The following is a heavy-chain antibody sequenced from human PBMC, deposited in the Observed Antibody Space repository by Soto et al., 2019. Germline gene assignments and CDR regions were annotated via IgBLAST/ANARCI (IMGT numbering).Heavy chain of an antibody. V-gene: IGHV1-18*01. CDR3: ARAHAFYDFWSGPYEKYYFDY. CDR1: GCTFSSYA. J-gene: IGHJ4*02. D-gene: IGHD3-3*01. Sequence: ASVKVSCKASGCTFSSYAISWVRQAPGQGLEWMGWISANNGNTNYAQKLQGRVTMTTDTSTSTAYMELRSLRSDDTAVYYCARAHAFYDFWSGPYEKYYFDYWGQGTLVTVSS. CDR2: ISANNGNT.